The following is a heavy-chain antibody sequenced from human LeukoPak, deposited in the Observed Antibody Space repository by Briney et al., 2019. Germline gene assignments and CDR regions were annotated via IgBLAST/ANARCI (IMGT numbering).Heavy chain of an antibody. CDR3: ARAGLRFLEWSWFDP. CDR2: INHSGST. J-gene: IGHJ5*02. Sequence: SETLSLTCAVYGGSFSGYYWSWIRQPPGKGLEWIGEINHSGSTNYNPTLKSRVTISVDTSKNQFSLKLSSVTTADTAVYYCARAGLRFLEWSWFDPWGQGTLVTVSS. D-gene: IGHD3-3*01. CDR1: GGSFSGYY. V-gene: IGHV4-34*01.